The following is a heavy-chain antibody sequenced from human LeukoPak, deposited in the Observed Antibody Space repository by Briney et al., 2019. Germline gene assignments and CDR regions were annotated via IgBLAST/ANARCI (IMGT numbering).Heavy chain of an antibody. CDR1: GGSISGYY. Sequence: SETLSLTCTVSGGSISGYYWSWIRQPPGKGLEWIRYIYYGGTTNYNPSLKTRLTISLDTSKNQFSLKLSSVTAADTAVYYCATAHPSSSWYGGFDYWGQGTLVTVSS. V-gene: IGHV4-59*08. CDR3: ATAHPSSSWYGGFDY. D-gene: IGHD6-13*01. CDR2: IYYGGTT. J-gene: IGHJ4*02.